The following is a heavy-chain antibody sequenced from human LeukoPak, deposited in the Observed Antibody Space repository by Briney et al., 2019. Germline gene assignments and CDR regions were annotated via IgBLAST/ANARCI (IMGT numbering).Heavy chain of an antibody. CDR2: INPSGGST. CDR1: GYTFISYY. J-gene: IGHJ4*02. D-gene: IGHD2-2*01. CDR3: ARDIVVVPAAVLYYFDY. V-gene: IGHV1-46*01. Sequence: ASVKVSCKASGYTFISYYMHWVRQAPGQGLEWMGIINPSGGSTSYAQKFQGRVTMTRDTSTSTVYMELSSLRSEDTAVYYCARDIVVVPAAVLYYFDYWGQGTLVTVSS.